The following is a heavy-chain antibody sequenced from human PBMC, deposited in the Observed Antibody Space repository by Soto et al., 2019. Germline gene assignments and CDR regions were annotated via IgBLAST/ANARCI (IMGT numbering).Heavy chain of an antibody. CDR2: ISAYNGNT. V-gene: IGHV1-18*01. J-gene: IGHJ4*02. D-gene: IGHD3-9*01. CDR3: AMRALRYFDWSPLGVDY. Sequence: ASVKVSCKASGYTFTSYGISWVRQAPGQGLEWMGWISAYNGNTNYAQKLQGRVTMTTDTSTSTAYMELRSLRSDDTAVYYCAMRALRYFDWSPLGVDYWGQGTLVTVPQ. CDR1: GYTFTSYG.